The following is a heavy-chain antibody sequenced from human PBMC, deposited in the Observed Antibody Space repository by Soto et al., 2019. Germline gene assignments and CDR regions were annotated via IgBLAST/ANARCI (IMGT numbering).Heavy chain of an antibody. CDR1: GGSLSNYY. CDR2: IYYSGST. CDR3: ARVYGGYLDY. Sequence: SETLSLTCPVSGGSLSNYYWNWIRQPPGKGLEWIGYIYYSGSTNYNPSLKSRVTISVDTSKNQFSLKLSSVTAADTAVYYCARVYGGYLDYWGQGTLVTVSS. D-gene: IGHD2-15*01. V-gene: IGHV4-59*01. J-gene: IGHJ4*02.